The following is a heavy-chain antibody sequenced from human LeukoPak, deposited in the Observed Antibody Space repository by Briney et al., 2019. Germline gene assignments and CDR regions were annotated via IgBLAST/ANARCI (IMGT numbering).Heavy chain of an antibody. V-gene: IGHV4-39*07. CDR3: AKSNGYGLVDI. Sequence: PSETLSRTCTVSGGSISTSNYYWGWIRQPPGKGLEWIGNIFYSGSTYYSPSVKSRVTISLDTSRNQFSLKLNSVTPADTAVYYCAKSNGYGLVDISGQGTMVTVSS. D-gene: IGHD3-10*01. J-gene: IGHJ3*02. CDR2: IFYSGST. CDR1: GGSISTSNYY.